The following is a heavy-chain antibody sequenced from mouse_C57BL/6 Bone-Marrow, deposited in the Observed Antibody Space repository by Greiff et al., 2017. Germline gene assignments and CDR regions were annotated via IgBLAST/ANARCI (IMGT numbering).Heavy chain of an antibody. V-gene: IGHV3-6*01. CDR3: AEGAMDY. CDR2: ISYDGSN. CDR1: GYSITSGYY. Sequence: EVKVEESGPGLVKPSQSLSLTCSVTGYSITSGYYWNWIRQLPGNKLEWMGYISYDGSNNYNPSLKNRISITRDTSKNQFFLKLNSVTTEDTATYYCAEGAMDYWGQGTSVTVSS. J-gene: IGHJ4*01.